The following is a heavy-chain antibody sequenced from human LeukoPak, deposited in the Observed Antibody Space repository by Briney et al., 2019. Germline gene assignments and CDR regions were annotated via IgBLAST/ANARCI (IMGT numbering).Heavy chain of an antibody. J-gene: IGHJ5*02. CDR3: AKGSDYYGSGSPNWFDP. CDR1: GGSISSYY. V-gene: IGHV4-59*01. CDR2: IYYSGST. Sequence: PSETLSLTCTVSGGSISSYYWSWIRQPPGKGLEWIGYIYYSGSTNYNPSLKSRVTISVDTSKNQFSLKLSSVTAADTAVYYCAKGSDYYGSGSPNWFDPRGQGTPVTGS. D-gene: IGHD3-10*01.